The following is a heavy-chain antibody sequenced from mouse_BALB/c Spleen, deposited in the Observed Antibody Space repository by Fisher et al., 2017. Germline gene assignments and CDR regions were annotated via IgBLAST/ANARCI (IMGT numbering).Heavy chain of an antibody. J-gene: IGHJ4*01. CDR3: ASPSRVYYAMDY. D-gene: IGHD6-1*01. V-gene: IGHV1S137*01. Sequence: KFKGKATMTVDKSSSTAYMELARLTSEDSAIYYCASPSRVYYAMDYWGQGTSVTVSS.